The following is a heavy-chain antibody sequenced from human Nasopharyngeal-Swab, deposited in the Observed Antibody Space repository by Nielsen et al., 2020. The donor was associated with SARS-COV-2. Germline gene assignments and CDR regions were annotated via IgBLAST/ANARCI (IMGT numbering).Heavy chain of an antibody. Sequence: ASVKVSCKASGYTFTSYGISWVRQAPGQGLEWMGWLSAYNGNTNYAQKLQGRVTMTTDTSTSTAYVELRSLRSDDTAVYYCARGRRRYFYYDYVWGSYPVGGYFDYWGQGTLVTVSS. CDR3: ARGRRRYFYYDYVWGSYPVGGYFDY. J-gene: IGHJ4*02. V-gene: IGHV1-18*04. CDR2: LSAYNGNT. D-gene: IGHD3-16*02. CDR1: GYTFTSYG.